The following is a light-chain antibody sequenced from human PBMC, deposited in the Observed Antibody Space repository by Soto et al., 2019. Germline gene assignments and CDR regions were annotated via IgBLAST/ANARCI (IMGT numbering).Light chain of an antibody. CDR1: PSITTS. J-gene: IGKJ2*01. CDR2: AAS. V-gene: IGKV1-39*01. CDR3: QHSYSTPYT. Sequence: DIQMTQSPSSRSASVGDRVTITCRASPSITTSLNWYQQKAGKAPKLLIYAASSLQSGVPSRFSGSGSGTDFTLPISSLQPEDSATYYCQHSYSTPYTFGQGTKLEIK.